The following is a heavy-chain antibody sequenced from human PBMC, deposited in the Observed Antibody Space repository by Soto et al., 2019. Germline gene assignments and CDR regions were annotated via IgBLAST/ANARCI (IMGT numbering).Heavy chain of an antibody. Sequence: QVQLVESGGGVVQPGRSLRLSCAASGFTFSSYAMHWVRQAPGKGLEWVAIISYDGSTKYYADSVKGRFTISRDNSKNTLYLQMNSLRVEDTAVYYCATVNRVLQVEYYFDYWGQGTLVTVSS. CDR3: ATVNRVLQVEYYFDY. CDR2: ISYDGSTK. V-gene: IGHV3-30-3*01. D-gene: IGHD3-3*01. J-gene: IGHJ4*02. CDR1: GFTFSSYA.